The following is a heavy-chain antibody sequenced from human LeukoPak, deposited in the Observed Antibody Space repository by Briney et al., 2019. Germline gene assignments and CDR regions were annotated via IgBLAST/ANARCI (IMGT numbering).Heavy chain of an antibody. Sequence: PSETLSLTCTVTGGSIRGYYWSWIRQPPGKGLEWIGFIYYSGTTNYNPSLKSRVTVSVDTSKNQFSLMLSSVTAADTAVYYCARMTSYSSGCYFDYWGQGTLVTVSS. D-gene: IGHD6-19*01. CDR3: ARMTSYSSGCYFDY. CDR1: GGSIRGYY. CDR2: IYYSGTT. V-gene: IGHV4-59*01. J-gene: IGHJ4*02.